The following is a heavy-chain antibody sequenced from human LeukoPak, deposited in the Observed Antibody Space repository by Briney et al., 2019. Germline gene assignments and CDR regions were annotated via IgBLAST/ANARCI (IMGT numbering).Heavy chain of an antibody. J-gene: IGHJ4*02. CDR1: GFTFSDYY. CDR3: AREYTSGSYYIDY. V-gene: IGHV3-11*01. CDR2: ISSSSLTM. Sequence: GGSLRLSCAASGFTFSDYYMSWIRQAPGKGLEWVSYISSSSLTMYYADSVKGRFSISRDNAKDSLYLQMNSLRAEDTAMYYCAREYTSGSYYIDYWGQGTLVTVSS. D-gene: IGHD3-10*01.